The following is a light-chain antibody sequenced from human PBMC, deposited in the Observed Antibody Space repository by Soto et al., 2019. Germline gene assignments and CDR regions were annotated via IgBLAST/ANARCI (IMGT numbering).Light chain of an antibody. V-gene: IGKV3-11*01. J-gene: IGKJ4*01. CDR1: QSVSRY. Sequence: EIVLTQSPAPLSLSPGARATLSCRASQSVSRYLAWYQQKPGQAPRLLIYDASNRATGIPARFSGSGSGTDFTLTISSLEPEDFAVYYCQHRSDWPSTVGGGTKVQIK. CDR2: DAS. CDR3: QHRSDWPST.